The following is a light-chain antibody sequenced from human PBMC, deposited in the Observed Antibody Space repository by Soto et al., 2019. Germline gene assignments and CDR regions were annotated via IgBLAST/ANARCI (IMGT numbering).Light chain of an antibody. V-gene: IGLV1-47*02. J-gene: IGLJ3*02. Sequence: QSVLTQPPSASGTPGQTVTISCSGSGTNLGSHDVYWYQHLPGTAPKVLIYRNDPQPSGVPARFSAYWSGTSASLAISGLRSEDEAYYYCVAWDDSLSARVFGGGTKLTVL. CDR2: RND. CDR3: VAWDDSLSARV. CDR1: GTNLGSHD.